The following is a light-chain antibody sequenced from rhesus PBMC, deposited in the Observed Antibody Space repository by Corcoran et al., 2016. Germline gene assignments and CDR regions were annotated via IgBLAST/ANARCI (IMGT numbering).Light chain of an antibody. CDR2: GAS. CDR1: RSVNSS. J-gene: IGKJ1*01. Sequence: EIVMTQSPATLSLSPGERATLSCRASRSVNSSLAWYQQKPGRAPRLLIDGASSRSTGIPDRISGRGSGTDFTLTISSLEPEEFAVYYCLQHSNWPQTFGQGTKVEIK. CDR3: LQHSNWPQT. V-gene: IGKV3-24*01.